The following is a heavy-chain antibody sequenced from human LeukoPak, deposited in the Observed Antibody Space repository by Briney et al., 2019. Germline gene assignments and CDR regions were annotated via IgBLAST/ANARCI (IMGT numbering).Heavy chain of an antibody. Sequence: GGFLRLSCAASGFTFSDYYMSWISQAPGKGLEWVGRIKSKTDGGTTDYAAPVKGRFTISRDDSKNTLYLQMNSLKTENTAVYYCTTVPAYGDYESGDYWGQGTLVAVSS. CDR1: GFTFSDYY. CDR2: IKSKTDGGTT. J-gene: IGHJ4*02. D-gene: IGHD4-17*01. V-gene: IGHV3-15*01. CDR3: TTVPAYGDYESGDY.